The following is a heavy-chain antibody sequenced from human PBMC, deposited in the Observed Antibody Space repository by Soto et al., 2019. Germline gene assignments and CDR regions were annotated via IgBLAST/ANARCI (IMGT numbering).Heavy chain of an antibody. CDR1: GYTFTSYA. CDR2: INAGNGNT. V-gene: IGHV1-3*01. J-gene: IGHJ6*02. CDR3: ATGSFTSTGGRIGYHYNAMDV. Sequence: ASVKVSCKASGYTFTSYAMHWVRQAPGQRLEWMGWINAGNGNTKYSQKFQGRVTITRDTSASTAYMELSSLTSEDTAVYYCATGSFTSTGGRIGYHYNAMDVWGQGTTVTVSS. D-gene: IGHD1-1*01.